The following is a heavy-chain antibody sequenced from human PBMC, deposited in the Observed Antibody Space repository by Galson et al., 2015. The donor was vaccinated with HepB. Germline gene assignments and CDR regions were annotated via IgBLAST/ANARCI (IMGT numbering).Heavy chain of an antibody. CDR3: AKDSGPGDYGDNNWYFDL. V-gene: IGHV3-20*04. CDR1: GFTFDDYG. J-gene: IGHJ2*01. Sequence: SLRLSCAASGFTFDDYGMSWVRQAPGKGLEWVSGINWNGGSTGYADSVKGRFTISRDNAKNSLYLQMNSLRAEDTAVYYCAKDSGPGDYGDNNWYFDLWGRGTLVTVSS. CDR2: INWNGGST. D-gene: IGHD4-17*01.